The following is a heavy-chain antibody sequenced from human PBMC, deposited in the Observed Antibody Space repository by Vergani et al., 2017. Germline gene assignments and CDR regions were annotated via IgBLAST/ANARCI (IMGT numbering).Heavy chain of an antibody. CDR2: LKPTTGHT. D-gene: IGHD2-21*01. CDR3: ARSIGYCAGATCRAYYFGH. Sequence: VQLVQSGAEVRKPGASVTVSCTASGYIFKNYYIHWLRQAPGQAFEWMGILKPTTGHTTSAQKFMGRVYITRDPSTDTSTRTVQMTLSILRSEDTAVYYCARSIGYCAGATCRAYYFGHWGQGTRGTVSS. J-gene: IGHJ5*02. CDR1: GYIFKNYY. V-gene: IGHV1-46*02.